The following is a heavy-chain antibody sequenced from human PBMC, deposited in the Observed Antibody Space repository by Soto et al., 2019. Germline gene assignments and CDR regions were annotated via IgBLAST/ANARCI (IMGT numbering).Heavy chain of an antibody. J-gene: IGHJ4*02. CDR1: GYTFTSYA. D-gene: IGHD3-22*01. CDR3: ASVSYYYDSSGYRH. Sequence: AASVKVSCKASGYTFTSYAMHWVRQALGQRLEWMGWINAGNGNTKYSQKFQGRVTITRDTSASTAYMELSSLRSEDTAVYYCASVSYYYDSSGYRHWGQGTLVTVSS. V-gene: IGHV1-3*01. CDR2: INAGNGNT.